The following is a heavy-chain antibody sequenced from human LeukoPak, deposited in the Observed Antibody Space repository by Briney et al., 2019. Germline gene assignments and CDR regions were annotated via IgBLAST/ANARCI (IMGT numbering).Heavy chain of an antibody. CDR1: GYTFTSYG. J-gene: IGHJ5*02. Sequence: ASVKLSCKASGYTFTSYGISWVRQPPGQGLGWMGWISAYNGNTNYAQKLQGRVTMTTDTSTSTAYMELRSLRSDDTAVYYCARDLGSRFDPWGQGTLVTVSS. V-gene: IGHV1-18*01. D-gene: IGHD7-27*01. CDR2: ISAYNGNT. CDR3: ARDLGSRFDP.